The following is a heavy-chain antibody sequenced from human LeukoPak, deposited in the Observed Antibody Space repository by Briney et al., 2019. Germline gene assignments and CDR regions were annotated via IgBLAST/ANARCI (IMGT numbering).Heavy chain of an antibody. J-gene: IGHJ4*02. V-gene: IGHV1-46*01. CDR1: GYTLTRYF. CDR2: INPNGGST. D-gene: IGHD6-13*01. Sequence: ASVKVSCKASGYTLTRYFIHWVRQAPGQGLEWMGIINPNGGSTSYPQKFQGRVTMTRDTSTNTAYMELRSLRSDDTAVYFCARGGLAAAGPSDYWGQGTLVTVSS. CDR3: ARGGLAAAGPSDY.